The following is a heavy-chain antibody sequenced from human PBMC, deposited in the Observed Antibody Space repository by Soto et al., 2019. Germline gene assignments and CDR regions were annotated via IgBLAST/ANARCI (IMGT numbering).Heavy chain of an antibody. CDR3: ATAYQLLEY. CDR1: GGAISSYT. Sequence: QVQLVQSGAEVRKPGSSVKVSCKASGGAISSYTINWVRQAPGQGLEWMGRIIPILGLTNYAQKFRGRVTITADTSSTTAYVELNNLRSEDTAIYYCATAYQLLEYWGQGTHVTVSS. CDR2: IIPILGLT. V-gene: IGHV1-69*02. D-gene: IGHD3-10*01. J-gene: IGHJ4*02.